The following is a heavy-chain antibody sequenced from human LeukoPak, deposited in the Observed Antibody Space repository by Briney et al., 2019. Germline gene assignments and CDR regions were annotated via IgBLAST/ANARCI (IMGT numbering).Heavy chain of an antibody. J-gene: IGHJ4*02. Sequence: GGSLRLSCAASGFTFSSYGMHWVRQAPGKGLEWVAVISYDGNNKYYADSVKGRFTISRDNSKNTLYLQMNSLRAEDTAVYYCANLSEELLGYWGQGTLVTVSS. CDR2: ISYDGNNK. D-gene: IGHD1-26*01. V-gene: IGHV3-30*18. CDR1: GFTFSSYG. CDR3: ANLSEELLGY.